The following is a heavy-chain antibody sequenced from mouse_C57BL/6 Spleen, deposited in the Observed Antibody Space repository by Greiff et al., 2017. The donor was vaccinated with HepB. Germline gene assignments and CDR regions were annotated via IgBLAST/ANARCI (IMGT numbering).Heavy chain of an antibody. V-gene: IGHV1-26*01. Sequence: VQLQQSGPELVKPGASVKISCKASGYTFTDYYMNWVKQNHGKSLEWIGDINPNNGGTSYNQKFKGKATLTVDKSSSTAYMELRSLTSEDSAVYYCASDGYYEGFAYWGQGTLVTVSA. CDR3: ASDGYYEGFAY. D-gene: IGHD2-3*01. CDR1: GYTFTDYY. J-gene: IGHJ3*01. CDR2: INPNNGGT.